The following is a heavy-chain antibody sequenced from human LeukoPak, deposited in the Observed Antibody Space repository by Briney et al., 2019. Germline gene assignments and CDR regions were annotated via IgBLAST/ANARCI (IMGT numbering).Heavy chain of an antibody. Sequence: PGGSLRLSCAASGFTFSSYAMHWVRQAPGKGLEWVAVISYDGSNKYYADSVKGRFTISRDNSKNTLYLQMNSLRAEDTAVYYCAREYSGSYSLINYFDYWGQGTLVTVSS. CDR1: GFTFSSYA. CDR3: AREYSGSYSLINYFDY. D-gene: IGHD1-26*01. CDR2: ISYDGSNK. J-gene: IGHJ4*02. V-gene: IGHV3-30*04.